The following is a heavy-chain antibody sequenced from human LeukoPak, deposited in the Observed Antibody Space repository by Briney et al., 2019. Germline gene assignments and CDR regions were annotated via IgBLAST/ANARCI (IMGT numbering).Heavy chain of an antibody. CDR1: RFTFSSYW. D-gene: IGHD2-15*01. V-gene: IGHV3-7*01. CDR3: ARLGSGGSRDAFDI. CDR2: ISQDGSDK. J-gene: IGHJ3*02. Sequence: PGGSLRLSCAASRFTFSSYWMSWVRQAPGKGLEWVANISQDGSDKYYVDSVKGRFTISRVNAKNSLYLQMNSLRVEDTAVYYCARLGSGGSRDAFDIWGQGTMVTVSS.